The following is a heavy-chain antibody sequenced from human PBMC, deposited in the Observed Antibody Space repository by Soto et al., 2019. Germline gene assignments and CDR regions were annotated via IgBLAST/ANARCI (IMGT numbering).Heavy chain of an antibody. CDR2: IYWNDDK. CDR1: GFSLSTSGVG. Sequence: SGPTLVNPTHTLTLTCTFSGFSLSTSGVGVGWIRQPPGKALEWLALIYWNDDKRYRPSLKSRLTITKDTSKNQVVLTMTNMEGWSTATYYCAHSTRRRWEYFEYCGRRTLVAVSP. CDR3: AHSTRRRWEYFEY. V-gene: IGHV2-5*01. J-gene: IGHJ4*02. D-gene: IGHD1-26*01.